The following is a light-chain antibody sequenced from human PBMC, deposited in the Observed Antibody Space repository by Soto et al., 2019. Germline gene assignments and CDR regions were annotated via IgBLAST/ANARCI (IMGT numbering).Light chain of an antibody. Sequence: ETVLTQSPATLSLSPGERATLSCRASQSISTYLAWYQQKPGQAPRLLIYDAVNRATGIPARFSGSGSGTDFTLTISSLQSEDFAVYFCQQYHNWPAFGQGTKVDIK. CDR1: QSISTY. CDR2: DAV. CDR3: QQYHNWPA. J-gene: IGKJ1*01. V-gene: IGKV3-11*01.